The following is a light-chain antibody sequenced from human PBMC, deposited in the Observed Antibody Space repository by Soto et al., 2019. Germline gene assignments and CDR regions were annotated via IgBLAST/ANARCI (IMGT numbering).Light chain of an antibody. CDR2: GAS. CDR1: QSVSSN. J-gene: IGKJ1*01. CDR3: QQHNNWPPWT. V-gene: IGKV3-15*01. Sequence: EIVMTQSPATLSVSPGERATLSCRASQSVSSNLAWYQQKPGQAPRLLMYGASTRATGIPDRFSGSGSGPEFTLSFSSLQSEDFAVYYCQQHNNWPPWTFGQGTKVEIK.